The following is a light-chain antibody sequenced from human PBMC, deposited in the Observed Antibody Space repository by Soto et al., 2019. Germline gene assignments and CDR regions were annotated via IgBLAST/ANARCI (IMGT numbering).Light chain of an antibody. J-gene: IGKJ4*01. CDR3: QQYNNWPLT. V-gene: IGKV3-15*01. CDR1: QSVSSN. CDR2: GAS. Sequence: ETVMTQSPATLSVSPGERATLSCRACQSVSSNLAWYQQRPGQAPRLLIYGASTRAAGIPARFSGSGSGTEFTLTLSSLQSEDFAVYYCQQYNNWPLTFGGGTKVEIK.